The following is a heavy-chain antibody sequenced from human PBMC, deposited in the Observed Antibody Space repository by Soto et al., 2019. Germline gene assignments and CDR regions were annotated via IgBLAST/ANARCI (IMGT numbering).Heavy chain of an antibody. CDR3: ARGSSGWYANDAFDI. D-gene: IGHD6-19*01. CDR2: IYYSGST. V-gene: IGHV4-59*01. Sequence: ASETLSLTCTVSGGSISSYYWSWIRQPPGKGLEWIGYIYYSGSTNYNPSLKSRVTISVDTSKNQFSLKLSSVTAADTAVYYCARGSSGWYANDAFDIWGQGTMVTVSS. J-gene: IGHJ3*02. CDR1: GGSISSYY.